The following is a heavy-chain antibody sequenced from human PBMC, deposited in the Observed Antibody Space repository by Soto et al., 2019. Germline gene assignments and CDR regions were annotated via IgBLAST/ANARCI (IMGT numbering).Heavy chain of an antibody. CDR2: IYPSDSTT. Sequence: ESLKISCKGSGYSFTNYWIAWVRQMPGKGLEYMGIIYPSDSTTRYSPSFQGQVTISADKSISTAYLQWNSLKASDTAMYYCAREISGGGYDFWSGLPSVRDYYYYYGMDVWGQGTTVTVSS. V-gene: IGHV5-51*01. CDR1: GYSFTNYW. CDR3: AREISGGGYDFWSGLPSVRDYYYYYGMDV. D-gene: IGHD3-3*01. J-gene: IGHJ6*02.